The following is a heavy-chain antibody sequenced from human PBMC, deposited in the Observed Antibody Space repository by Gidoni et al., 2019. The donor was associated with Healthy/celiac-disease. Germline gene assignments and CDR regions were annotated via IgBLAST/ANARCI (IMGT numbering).Heavy chain of an antibody. CDR3: TSFGEFDWSNYYYYGMDV. V-gene: IGHV3-73*02. D-gene: IGHD3-9*01. CDR1: GFTFSGSA. J-gene: IGHJ6*02. CDR2: IRSKANSYAT. Sequence: EVQLVESGGGLVQPGGSLKLSCAASGFTFSGSAMHWVRQASGKGLEWVGRIRSKANSYATAYAASVKGRFTISRDDSKNTAYLQMNSLKTEDTAVYYCTSFGEFDWSNYYYYGMDVWGQGTTVTVSS.